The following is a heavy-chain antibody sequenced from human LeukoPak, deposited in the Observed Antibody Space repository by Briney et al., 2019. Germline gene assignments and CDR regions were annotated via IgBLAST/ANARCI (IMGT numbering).Heavy chain of an antibody. J-gene: IGHJ4*02. CDR2: INPSGGST. CDR1: EYTFTSYY. Sequence: ASVKVSCKASEYTFTSYYMHWVRQAPGQGLEWMGIINPSGGSTSYAQKFQGRVTMTRDTSTSTVYMELSSLRSEDTAVYYCARTSPSYYYDSSGCDYWGQGTLVTVSS. D-gene: IGHD3-22*01. CDR3: ARTSPSYYYDSSGCDY. V-gene: IGHV1-46*01.